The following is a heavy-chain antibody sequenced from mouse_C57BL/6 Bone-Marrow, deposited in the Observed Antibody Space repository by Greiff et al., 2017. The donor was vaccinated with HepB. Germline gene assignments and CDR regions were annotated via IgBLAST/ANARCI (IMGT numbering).Heavy chain of an antibody. J-gene: IGHJ4*01. CDR1: GFTFSDYG. V-gene: IGHV5-17*01. Sequence: QRVESGGGLVKPGGSLKLSCAASGFTFSDYGMHWVRQAPEKGLEWVAYISSGSSTIYYADTVKGRFTISRDNAKNTLFLQMTSLRSEDTAMYYCARNYYGSSYYAMDYWGQGTSVTVSS. D-gene: IGHD1-1*01. CDR3: ARNYYGSSYYAMDY. CDR2: ISSGSSTI.